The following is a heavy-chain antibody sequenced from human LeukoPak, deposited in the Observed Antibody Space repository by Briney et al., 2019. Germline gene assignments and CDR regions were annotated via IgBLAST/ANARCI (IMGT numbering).Heavy chain of an antibody. J-gene: IGHJ5*02. CDR3: ARVPNRGDKFDP. CDR1: GYTFTNYA. Sequence: ASVKVSCKASGYTFTNYAISWVRQAPGQGLEWMGWINPNSGGTNYAQKFQDRVTMTRDTSIGTAYMELSSLRSEDSAVYYCARVPNRGDKFDPWGQGTLVTVSS. D-gene: IGHD4-17*01. V-gene: IGHV1-8*02. CDR2: INPNSGGT.